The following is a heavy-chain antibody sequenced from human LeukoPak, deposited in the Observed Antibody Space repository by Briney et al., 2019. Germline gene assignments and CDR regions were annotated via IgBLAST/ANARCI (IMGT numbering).Heavy chain of an antibody. D-gene: IGHD6-19*01. CDR2: ITTSSTYI. V-gene: IGHV3-21*01. CDR3: ARGKYSSGWFDS. J-gene: IGHJ5*01. Sequence: PGGSLRLSCAASGFTFSSYSMSWVRQAPGKGLEWVSSITTSSTYISYADSVKGRFTISRDNAKNSLYLQMNSLRAEDTAVYYCARGKYSSGWFDSWGQGTLVTVSS. CDR1: GFTFSSYS.